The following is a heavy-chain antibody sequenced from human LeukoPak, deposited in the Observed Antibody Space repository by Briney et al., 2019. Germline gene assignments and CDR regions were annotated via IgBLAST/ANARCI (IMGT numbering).Heavy chain of an antibody. J-gene: IGHJ4*02. Sequence: GESLKISCKGSGYTFTSYCISWVRQMPGKGLEWMGIIYPGDCDTRYSPSFQGQVTISADKSISTAYLQWSSLKASDTAMYYCASAVAGAGGDYWGQGTLVTVSS. D-gene: IGHD6-19*01. CDR1: GYTFTSYC. CDR2: IYPGDCDT. CDR3: ASAVAGAGGDY. V-gene: IGHV5-51*01.